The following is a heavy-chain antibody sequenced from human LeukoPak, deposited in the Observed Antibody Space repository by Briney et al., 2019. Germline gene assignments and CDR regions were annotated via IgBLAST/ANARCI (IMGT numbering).Heavy chain of an antibody. CDR1: GGSIRNFY. J-gene: IGHJ4*02. Sequence: SETLSLTCSVSGGSIRNFYWSWIRQPPGKGLEWIGYIYDSGSTNYNPSLKSRVTISVDTSKNQFSLKLSSVTAADTAVYYCARWPLDYWGQGTLVTVSS. CDR3: ARWPLDY. CDR2: IYDSGST. V-gene: IGHV4-59*01.